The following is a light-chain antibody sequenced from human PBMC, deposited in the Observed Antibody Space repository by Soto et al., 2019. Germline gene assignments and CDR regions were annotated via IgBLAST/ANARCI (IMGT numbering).Light chain of an antibody. CDR1: QTISTY. Sequence: IQMTQSPSSLSASVGDRVTITCRASQTISTYLNWYQQKPGKAPKLLIYASSSLQSGVPSRFSGSGSGTDFTLPITRLQPEDFATYICQQSYGMPWTFGQGTKVEV. V-gene: IGKV1-39*01. J-gene: IGKJ1*01. CDR2: ASS. CDR3: QQSYGMPWT.